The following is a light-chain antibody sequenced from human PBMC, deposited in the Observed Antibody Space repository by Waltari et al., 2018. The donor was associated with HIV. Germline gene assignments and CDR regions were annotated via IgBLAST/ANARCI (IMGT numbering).Light chain of an antibody. CDR3: QQYDTYPLT. CDR2: SAS. V-gene: IGKV1-9*01. CDR1: QAIGSS. Sequence: DIQLTQSPSFLSASIGARVTITCRAAQAIGSSLAWYQAKPGRSPKLLVYSASILQAGVPLRFGGSGSGTEFTLTVSSLQPEDFAAYYCQQYDTYPLTFGGGTKVEIK. J-gene: IGKJ4*01.